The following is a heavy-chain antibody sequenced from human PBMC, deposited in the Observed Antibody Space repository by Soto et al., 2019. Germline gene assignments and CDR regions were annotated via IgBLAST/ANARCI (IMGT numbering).Heavy chain of an antibody. J-gene: IGHJ6*02. CDR1: GFTFTSSA. V-gene: IGHV1-58*02. CDR2: IVVGSGNT. D-gene: IGHD3-22*01. CDR3: AAAAYYYDSKGYGDRGYGMDV. Sequence: SGKVSCKASGFTFTSSAMQWVRQARGQRLEWIGWIVVGSGNTNYAQKFQERVTITRDMSTSTAYMELSSLRSEDTAAYYCAAAAYYYDSKGYGDRGYGMDVCSQGTTVTGSS.